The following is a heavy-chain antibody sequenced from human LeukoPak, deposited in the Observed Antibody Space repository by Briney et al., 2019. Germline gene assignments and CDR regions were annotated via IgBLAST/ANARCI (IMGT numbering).Heavy chain of an antibody. J-gene: IGHJ4*02. Sequence: ASVKVSCNASGYTFTNYGISWVRQAPGQGLEWMGWINPNSGGTNYAQKFQGWVTMTRDTSISTAYMELSRLRSDDTAVYYCARDDLEGYNVWGQGTLVTVSS. CDR3: ARDDLEGYNV. CDR2: INPNSGGT. D-gene: IGHD5-24*01. CDR1: GYTFTNYG. V-gene: IGHV1-2*04.